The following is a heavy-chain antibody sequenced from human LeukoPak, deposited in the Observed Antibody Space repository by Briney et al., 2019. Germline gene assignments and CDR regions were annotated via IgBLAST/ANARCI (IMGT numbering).Heavy chain of an antibody. CDR1: GFTFNNYW. V-gene: IGHV3-74*01. CDR3: VRDIAPLGTVWFDP. CDR2: VSGDGSST. D-gene: IGHD6-13*01. J-gene: IGHJ5*02. Sequence: GGSLRLSCAASGFTFNNYWMYWVRQAPGKGLVWVSSVSGDGSSTNYADFVKGRFTISRDNAKNTLFLQMNSLRVEDTAVYYCVRDIAPLGTVWFDPWGQGTLVTVSS.